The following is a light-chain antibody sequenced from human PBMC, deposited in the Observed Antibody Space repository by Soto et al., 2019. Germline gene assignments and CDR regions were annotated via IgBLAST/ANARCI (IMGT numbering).Light chain of an antibody. CDR3: SSYTTSSTLYV. V-gene: IGLV2-14*03. Sequence: QCVLTQPASVSGSPGQSITISCTGTSSDVGAYNYVSWYQQYPGKAPKYIIYDVTNRPSGVSYRFSGSKSGNTASLTISGLQAEDEADYYCSSYTTSSTLYVFGTGTKVTVL. CDR1: SSDVGAYNY. J-gene: IGLJ1*01. CDR2: DVT.